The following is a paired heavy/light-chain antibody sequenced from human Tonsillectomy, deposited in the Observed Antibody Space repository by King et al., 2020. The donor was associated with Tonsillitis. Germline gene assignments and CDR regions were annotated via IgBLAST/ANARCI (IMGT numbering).Light chain of an antibody. Sequence: EIVLTQSPATLSLSPGERATLSCRASQSVYAYLAWYQQKPGQAPRLLIYDVSNRATGIPARFSGRGSDTDFTLTISTLEPEDSAVYYCQQRSNWPPFTFGPGTKVEIK. CDR2: DVS. V-gene: IGKV3-11*01. CDR1: QSVYAY. CDR3: QQRSNWPPFT. J-gene: IGKJ3*01.
Heavy chain of an antibody. CDR1: GNTFSSYA. CDR2: LSYDGSSR. J-gene: IGHJ1*01. D-gene: IGHD3-3*01. V-gene: IGHV3-30-3*01. CDR3: VRDGVVEAIFGPGEH. Sequence: QVKLVESGGGVVQPGRSLRLSCVASGNTFSSYALHWVRQAPGKGLEWVAALSYDGSSRYYADSVKGRFTISRDNSKNTLSLQMVALGPEDTALYYCVRDGVVEAIFGPGEHWGQGTLVIVSS.